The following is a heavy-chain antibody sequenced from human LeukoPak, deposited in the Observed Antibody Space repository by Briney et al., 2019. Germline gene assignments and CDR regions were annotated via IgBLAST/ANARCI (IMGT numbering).Heavy chain of an antibody. V-gene: IGHV3-23*01. CDR3: AKDNSDIVATIDY. D-gene: IGHD5-12*01. CDR2: ISGSGGST. Sequence: PAGGSLRLSCAASGFTFSSYAMSWVRQAPGKGLEWVSAISGSGGSTYYADSVKGRFTISRDNSKNTLYLQMNSLRAEDTAVYYCAKDNSDIVATIDYWGQGTLVTVSS. J-gene: IGHJ4*02. CDR1: GFTFSSYA.